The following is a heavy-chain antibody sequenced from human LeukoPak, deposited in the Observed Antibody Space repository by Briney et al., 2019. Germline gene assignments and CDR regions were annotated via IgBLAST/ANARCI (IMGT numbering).Heavy chain of an antibody. Sequence: GGSLRLSCAASGFSVSSNYMSWVRQAPGKGLEWVSVIYSGGSTYYADSVKGRFTISRDNSKNTVYLQMNSLSAEDTAVYYCAKGNSAGSSKSWFDPWGRGTVVSVSS. J-gene: IGHJ5*02. D-gene: IGHD3-10*01. V-gene: IGHV3-53*01. CDR2: IYSGGST. CDR3: AKGNSAGSSKSWFDP. CDR1: GFSVSSNY.